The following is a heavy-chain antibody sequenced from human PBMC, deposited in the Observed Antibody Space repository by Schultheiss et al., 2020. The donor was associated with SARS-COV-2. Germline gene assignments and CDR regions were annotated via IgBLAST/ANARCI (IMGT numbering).Heavy chain of an antibody. CDR1: GFTFSSYG. CDR2: ISYDGSNK. CDR3: ARDRHSGVIAAAGTVPYDY. J-gene: IGHJ4*02. Sequence: GGSLRLSCAASGFTFSSYGMHWVRQAPGKGLEWVAVISYDGSNKYYADSVKGRFTISRDNSKNTLYLQMNSLRAEDTAVYYCARDRHSGVIAAAGTVPYDYWGQGTLVTVSS. V-gene: IGHV3-30*03. D-gene: IGHD6-13*01.